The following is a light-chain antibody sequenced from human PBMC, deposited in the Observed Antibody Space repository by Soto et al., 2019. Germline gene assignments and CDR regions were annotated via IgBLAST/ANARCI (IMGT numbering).Light chain of an antibody. J-gene: IGKJ3*01. CDR3: QQYGSSPLFT. CDR2: GAS. V-gene: IGKV3-20*01. CDR1: QSVSSSS. Sequence: EIVLTQSPGTLSLSPGARATLSCRASQSVSSSSLAWYQQKPGQAPRLLIYGASTRATGIPDRFSGSGSGTDFTLTISRLEPEDFAVYYCQQYGSSPLFTFGPWTKVDIK.